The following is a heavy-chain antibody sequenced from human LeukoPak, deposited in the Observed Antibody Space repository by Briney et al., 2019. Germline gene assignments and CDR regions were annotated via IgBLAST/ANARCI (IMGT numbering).Heavy chain of an antibody. CDR3: AGRRGNASLAGHKRAFDI. V-gene: IGHV4-39*07. J-gene: IGHJ3*02. CDR2: IYYSGST. CDR1: GGSISSSSYY. Sequence: SETLSLTCTVSGGSISSSSYYWGWIRQPPGKGLEWIGSIYYSGSTYYNPSLKSRVAISADRSKNQFSLKLSSVTAADTAVYYCAGRRGNASLAGHKRAFDIWGQGTMVTVSS. D-gene: IGHD1-1*01.